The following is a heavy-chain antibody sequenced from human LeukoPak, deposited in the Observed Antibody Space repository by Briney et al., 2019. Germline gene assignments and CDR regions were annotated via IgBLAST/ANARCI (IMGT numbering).Heavy chain of an antibody. D-gene: IGHD3-10*01. Sequence: GGSLRLSCAASGFTFSSYSMYWVRQAPGKGLEWVSSISSSSSYIYYADSVKGRFTISRDNAKNSLYLQMNSLRAEDTAVYYCARDPIINDVGYFDYWGQGTLVTVSS. CDR1: GFTFSSYS. V-gene: IGHV3-21*01. CDR2: ISSSSSYI. J-gene: IGHJ4*02. CDR3: ARDPIINDVGYFDY.